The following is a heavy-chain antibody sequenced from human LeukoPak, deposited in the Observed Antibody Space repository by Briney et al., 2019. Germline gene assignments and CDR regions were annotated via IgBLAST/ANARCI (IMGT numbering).Heavy chain of an antibody. V-gene: IGHV5-51*01. D-gene: IGHD6-6*01. CDR2: IYPGDSDT. J-gene: IGHJ4*02. CDR3: ARWISSSSEGSFDY. CDR1: GYSFANYW. Sequence: GESLKISCKGPGYSFANYWIGWARQMPGKGLEWMGIIYPGDSDTRYSPSFQGQVTISADKSISTAYLQWSSLKASSDTAMYYCARWISSSSEGSFDYWGQGTLVTVSS.